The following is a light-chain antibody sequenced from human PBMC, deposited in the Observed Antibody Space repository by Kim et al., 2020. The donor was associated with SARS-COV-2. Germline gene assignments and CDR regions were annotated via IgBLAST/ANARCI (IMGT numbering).Light chain of an antibody. J-gene: IGKJ2*01. V-gene: IGKV3-11*01. CDR2: GAS. CDR3: QHHY. CDR1: ESISSY. Sequence: EVVLTQSPATLSLSPGERATLSCRASESISSYLDWYQQKPGQAPRLLIYGASNRATGIPARFSGSGSETDFTLTISSLEPEDFAVYYCQHHYFGQGTKLEI.